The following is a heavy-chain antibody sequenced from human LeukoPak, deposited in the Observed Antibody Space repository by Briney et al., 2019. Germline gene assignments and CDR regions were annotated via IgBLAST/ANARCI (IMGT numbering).Heavy chain of an antibody. D-gene: IGHD3-16*01. V-gene: IGHV3-23*01. CDR2: INVPSSTT. Sequence: GRSLRPSFAASGLTFSSYAMTWVRQAPGKGLDWVSAINVPSSTTYYTASVKGRFTISRANSKNTLYLQIHSLRQQDTTANYCAKGMINDWSALEYWGQGALVTDSS. CDR1: GLTFSSYA. CDR3: AKGMINDWSALEY. J-gene: IGHJ4*02.